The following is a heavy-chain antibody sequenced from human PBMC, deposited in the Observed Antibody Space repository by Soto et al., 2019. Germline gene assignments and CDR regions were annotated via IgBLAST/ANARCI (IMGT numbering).Heavy chain of an antibody. J-gene: IGHJ6*02. Sequence: SETLSLTCTVSGGSISSGGYYWSWIRQHPGKGLEWIGYIYYSGSTYYNPSLKSRVTISVDTSKNQFSLKLSSVTAADTAVYYCARELTTVTKRYYYYYGMDVWGQRTTVTVSS. V-gene: IGHV4-31*03. D-gene: IGHD4-17*01. CDR3: ARELTTVTKRYYYYYGMDV. CDR2: IYYSGST. CDR1: GGSISSGGYY.